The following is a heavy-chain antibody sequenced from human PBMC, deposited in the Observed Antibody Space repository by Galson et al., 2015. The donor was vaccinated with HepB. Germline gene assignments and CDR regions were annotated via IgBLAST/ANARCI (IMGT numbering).Heavy chain of an antibody. CDR2: IYTSGST. J-gene: IGHJ4*02. CDR1: GGSISSGSYY. Sequence: TLSLTCAVYGGSISSGSYYWSWIRQPAGKGLEWIGRIYTSGSTNYNPSLKSRVTISVDTSKNQFSLKLSSVTAADTAVYYCARALTSALSYGDYWDYWGQGTLVTVSS. CDR3: ARALTSALSYGDYWDY. V-gene: IGHV4-61*02. D-gene: IGHD4-17*01.